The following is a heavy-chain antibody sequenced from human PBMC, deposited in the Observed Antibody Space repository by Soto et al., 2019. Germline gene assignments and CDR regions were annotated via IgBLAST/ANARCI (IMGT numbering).Heavy chain of an antibody. V-gene: IGHV1-2*02. J-gene: IGHJ3*02. CDR2: INPATGAA. D-gene: IGHD3-3*01. Sequence: QLHLVQSGAVVKKPGASVTVSCSASGYPVTAYYMHWVRQAPGRGLEWMGGINPATGAAKYTQTFQGRVTMTRDSSKSTVFMGLSGLTSEDPAVFYCARGGGVGVAGSAAFDMWGQGTLVTVSS. CDR3: ARGGGVGVAGSAAFDM. CDR1: GYPVTAYY.